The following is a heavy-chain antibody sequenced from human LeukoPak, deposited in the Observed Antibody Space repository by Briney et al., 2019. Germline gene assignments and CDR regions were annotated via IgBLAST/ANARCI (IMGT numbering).Heavy chain of an antibody. CDR2: IYSSGST. V-gene: IGHV4-4*07. J-gene: IGHJ4*02. Sequence: PSETLSLTCTVSGGSISNYFWTWLRQPAGKGLEWIGRIYSSGSTDFNPYLKSRVTMSVGTSKNQFSLKLISVTAADTAVYYCARGRGYSSGSFYWGQGTLVTVSS. CDR1: GGSISNYF. D-gene: IGHD3-22*01. CDR3: ARGRGYSSGSFY.